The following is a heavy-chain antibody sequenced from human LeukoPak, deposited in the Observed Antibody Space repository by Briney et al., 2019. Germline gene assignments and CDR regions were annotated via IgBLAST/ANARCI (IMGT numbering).Heavy chain of an antibody. V-gene: IGHV3-23*01. CDR1: GFTFSSYW. J-gene: IGHJ4*02. CDR3: AKDFYYSSGWYLRVADY. CDR2: ISGSGGST. Sequence: AGGSLRLSCAASGFTFSSYWMSWVRQAPGKGLEWVSAISGSGGSTYYADSVKGRFTISRDNSKNTLYLQMNSLRAEDTAVYYCAKDFYYSSGWYLRVADYWGQGTLVTVSS. D-gene: IGHD6-19*01.